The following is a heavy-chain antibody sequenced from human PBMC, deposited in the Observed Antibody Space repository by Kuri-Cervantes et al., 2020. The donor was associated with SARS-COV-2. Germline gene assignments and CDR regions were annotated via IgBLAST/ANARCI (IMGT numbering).Heavy chain of an antibody. D-gene: IGHD3-22*01. CDR1: GGSISSSSYY. J-gene: IGHJ4*02. Sequence: GSLRLSCTVSGGSISSSSYYWGWIRQPPGKGLEWIGSIYYSGSTYYNPSLKSRVTISVDTSKNQFSLKLSSVTAADTAVYYCASAHNYYDSSGHGFDYWGQGTLVTVSS. V-gene: IGHV4-39*07. CDR2: IYYSGST. CDR3: ASAHNYYDSSGHGFDY.